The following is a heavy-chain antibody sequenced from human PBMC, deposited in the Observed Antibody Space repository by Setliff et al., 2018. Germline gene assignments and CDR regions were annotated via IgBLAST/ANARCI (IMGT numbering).Heavy chain of an antibody. CDR1: GYSFTSYF. V-gene: IGHV1-46*01. J-gene: IGHJ4*02. D-gene: IGHD6-13*01. Sequence: ASVKVSCKASGYSFTSYFMYWVRQAPGQGLEWMGTINPGGGSASIVEQFQGRLTMTRDTSTSTIYMEFSSLRSDDTAVYYCARAGVAAAGRKGVFEYWGQGTLVTSP. CDR3: ARAGVAAAGRKGVFEY. CDR2: INPGGGSA.